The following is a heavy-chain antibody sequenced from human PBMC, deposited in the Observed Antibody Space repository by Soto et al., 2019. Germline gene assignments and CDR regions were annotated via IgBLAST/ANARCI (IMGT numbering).Heavy chain of an antibody. J-gene: IGHJ6*02. D-gene: IGHD2-21*01. CDR1: GYTFTSYG. CDR3: AREIVVVPPPYGMDV. Sequence: ASVKVSCKASGYTFTSYGISWVRQAPGQGLEWMGWISAYNGNTNYAQKLQGRVTMTTDTSTSTAYMELRSLRSDDTAVYYCAREIVVVPPPYGMDVWGQGTTVTVSS. V-gene: IGHV1-18*01. CDR2: ISAYNGNT.